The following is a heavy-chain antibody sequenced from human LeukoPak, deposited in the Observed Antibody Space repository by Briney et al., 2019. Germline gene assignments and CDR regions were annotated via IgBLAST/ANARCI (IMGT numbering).Heavy chain of an antibody. D-gene: IGHD2-2*02. CDR1: GGTFSSYA. V-gene: IGHV1-69*05. CDR2: IIPIFGTA. Sequence: ASVKVSCKASGGTFSSYAISWVRQAPGQGLEWMGGIIPIFGTANYAQKFQGRVTITTDESTSTAYMELSSLRSEDTAVYYCANQLLYTGAPEDWGQGTLVTVSS. CDR3: ANQLLYTGAPED. J-gene: IGHJ4*02.